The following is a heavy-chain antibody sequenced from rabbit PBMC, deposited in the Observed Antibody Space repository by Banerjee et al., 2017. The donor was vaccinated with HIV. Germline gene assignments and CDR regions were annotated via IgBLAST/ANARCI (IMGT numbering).Heavy chain of an antibody. V-gene: IGHV1S40*01. CDR1: GFDFSSSYW. CDR3: ARVWGL. J-gene: IGHJ4*01. CDR2: IYAGSSGST. D-gene: IGHD3-1*01. Sequence: QSLEESGGDLVQPGASLTLTCTASGFDFSSSYWICWVRQAPGKGLEWIACIYAGSSGSTYYASWAKGRFTISKTSSTTVTLQMTSLTAADTATYFCARVWGLWGQGTLVTVS.